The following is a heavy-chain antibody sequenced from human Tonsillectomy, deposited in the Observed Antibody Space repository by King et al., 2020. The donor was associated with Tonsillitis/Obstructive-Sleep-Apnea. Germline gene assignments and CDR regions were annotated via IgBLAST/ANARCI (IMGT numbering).Heavy chain of an antibody. V-gene: IGHV3-48*03. D-gene: IGHD3-3*01. CDR1: GFTFSTCE. CDR3: ARDGFGVVIMGHTPYFDY. Sequence: VQLVESGGGLVQPGGSLRLSCAASGFTFSTCEMNWVRQAPGKGLEWLSYISSSGSTIYYADSVKGRFTISRDNAKNSLYLQMNSLRAEDTAVYYCARDGFGVVIMGHTPYFDYWGQGTLVTVSS. J-gene: IGHJ4*02. CDR2: ISSSGSTI.